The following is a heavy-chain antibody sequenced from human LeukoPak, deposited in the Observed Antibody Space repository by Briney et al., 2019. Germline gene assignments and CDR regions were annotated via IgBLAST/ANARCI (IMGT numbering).Heavy chain of an antibody. Sequence: GGSLRLSCAASGFTFSSYAMSWVRQAPGRGLEWVSTISGSGDSTYYADSVKGRFTISRDNSKNTLYLQMNSLRPEDTAVYYCPKGCASTSCYTSEYWGQGTLVAVSS. J-gene: IGHJ4*02. CDR1: GFTFSSYA. D-gene: IGHD2-2*02. CDR2: ISGSGDST. V-gene: IGHV3-23*01. CDR3: PKGCASTSCYTSEY.